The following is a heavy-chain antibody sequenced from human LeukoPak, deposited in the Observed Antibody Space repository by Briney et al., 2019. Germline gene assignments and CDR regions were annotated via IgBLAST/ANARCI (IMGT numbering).Heavy chain of an antibody. V-gene: IGHV4-34*01. Sequence: GSLRLSCAASGFTFSSYWMNWVRQAPGKGLEWIGEINHSGSTNYNPSLKSRVTISVDTSKNQFSLKLSSVTAADTAVYYCARGGYSYGHRRFDYWGQGTLVTVSS. CDR2: INHSGST. D-gene: IGHD5-18*01. CDR3: ARGGYSYGHRRFDY. CDR1: GFTFSSYW. J-gene: IGHJ4*02.